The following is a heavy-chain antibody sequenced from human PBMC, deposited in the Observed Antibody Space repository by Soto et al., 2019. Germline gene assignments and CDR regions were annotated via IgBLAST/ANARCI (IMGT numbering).Heavy chain of an antibody. V-gene: IGHV4-39*01. CDR2: IYYSGST. Sequence: PSETLSLTCTVSGCSISSSSYYWGWIRQPPGKGLEWIGSIYYSGSTYYNPSLKSRVTISVDTSKNQFSLKLISVTAADTAVYYCARHMREDLAWLQHPYNWFDPWGQGSLVTVSS. CDR3: ARHMREDLAWLQHPYNWFDP. J-gene: IGHJ5*02. CDR1: GCSISSSSYY. D-gene: IGHD3-3*01.